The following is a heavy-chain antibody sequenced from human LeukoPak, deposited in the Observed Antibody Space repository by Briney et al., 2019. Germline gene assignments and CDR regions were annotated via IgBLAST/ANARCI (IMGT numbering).Heavy chain of an antibody. Sequence: AXGXXXXWMGWISAYNGNTNYAQKFQGRVTMTTDTSTSTAYMELRSLRSDDTAVYYCARSGFSSGWSDYWGQGTLVTVSS. CDR3: ARSGFSSGWSDY. CDR2: ISAYNGNT. V-gene: IGHV1-18*01. J-gene: IGHJ4*02. D-gene: IGHD6-19*01.